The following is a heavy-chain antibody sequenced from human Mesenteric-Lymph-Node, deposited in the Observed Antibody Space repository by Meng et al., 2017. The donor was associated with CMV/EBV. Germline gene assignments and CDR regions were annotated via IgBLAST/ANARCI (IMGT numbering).Heavy chain of an antibody. CDR3: GRRYCTGTGCYAPLDY. D-gene: IGHD2-2*01. J-gene: IGHJ4*02. Sequence: GESLKISCKGSGYSFNSYWIGWVRQMPGKGLEWMGIIYPGDSSTKYNPSFQGQVTISADKSISTVYLEWTSLEASDSAMYYCGRRYCTGTGCYAPLDYWGQGTLVTVSS. V-gene: IGHV5-51*01. CDR2: IYPGDSST. CDR1: GYSFNSYW.